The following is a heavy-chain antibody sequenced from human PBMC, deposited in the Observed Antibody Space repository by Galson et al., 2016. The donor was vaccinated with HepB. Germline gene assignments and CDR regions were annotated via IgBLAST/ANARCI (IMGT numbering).Heavy chain of an antibody. Sequence: SLRLSCASSGFTLSTYGMHWVRQAPGKGLEWVAVILYDGSKKYYADSVKGRFPTSRDSSKNTLYLQMNRLRSEDTAVYYCARDGRGDLDWVLLNWGQGTLVTVS. V-gene: IGHV3-30*03. CDR2: ILYDGSKK. D-gene: IGHD3-9*01. CDR1: GFTLSTYG. CDR3: ARDGRGDLDWVLLN. J-gene: IGHJ4*02.